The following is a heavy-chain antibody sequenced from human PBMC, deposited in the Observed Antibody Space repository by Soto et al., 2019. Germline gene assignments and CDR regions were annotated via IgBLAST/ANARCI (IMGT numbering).Heavy chain of an antibody. Sequence: SETLSLTCTVSGGSISSGGYYWSWIRQHPGKGLEWIGYIYYSGSTYYNPSLKSRVTISVDTSKNQFSLKLSSVTAADTAVYYCAISAYYDILTGYQLDAFDIWGQGTMVTVSS. D-gene: IGHD3-9*01. CDR2: IYYSGST. V-gene: IGHV4-31*03. CDR3: AISAYYDILTGYQLDAFDI. J-gene: IGHJ3*02. CDR1: GGSISSGGYY.